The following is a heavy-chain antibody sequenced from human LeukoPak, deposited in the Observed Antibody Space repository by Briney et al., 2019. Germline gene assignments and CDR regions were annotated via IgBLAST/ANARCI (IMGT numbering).Heavy chain of an antibody. CDR2: IWYDGSNK. J-gene: IGHJ3*02. V-gene: IGHV3-33*01. D-gene: IGHD3-22*01. CDR3: AREQGYYDSSGYYYDGAAFDI. CDR1: GFTLSSYG. Sequence: GRSLRLSCAASGFTLSSYGMHWVRQAPGKGLEWVAVIWYDGSNKYYADSVKGRFTISRDNSKNTLYLQMNSLRAEDTAVYYCAREQGYYDSSGYYYDGAAFDIWGQGTMVTVSS.